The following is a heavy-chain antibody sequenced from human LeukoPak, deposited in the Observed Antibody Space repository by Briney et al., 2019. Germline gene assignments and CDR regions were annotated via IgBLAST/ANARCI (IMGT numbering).Heavy chain of an antibody. CDR3: AIGITGTTDY. CDR2: ISSSSSVI. D-gene: IGHD1-14*01. V-gene: IGHV3-48*01. J-gene: IGHJ4*02. Sequence: GGSLRLSCEASGFTFSSYSMKWVRQAPGKGLEWVSYISSSSSVIYYSDSVKGRFTISRDNAKNSLYLQMNSLRVEDTAVYYCAIGITGTTDYWGQGTLVTVSS. CDR1: GFTFSSYS.